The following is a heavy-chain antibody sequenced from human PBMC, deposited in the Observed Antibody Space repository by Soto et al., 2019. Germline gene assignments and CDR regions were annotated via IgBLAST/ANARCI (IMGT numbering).Heavy chain of an antibody. CDR3: VKDHDEDFGYDLDYFNY. J-gene: IGHJ4*02. CDR2: ISWESGSK. D-gene: IGHD5-12*01. V-gene: IGHV3-9*01. Sequence: PGGSLRLSCAASGFNFNDYAMHWVRQIAGKGLEWVSGISWESGSKGYADSVKGRFTISRDNAKNSLYLEMNSLRPEDTARYFWVKDHDEDFGYDLDYFNYWGQGTLVTVSS. CDR1: GFNFNDYA.